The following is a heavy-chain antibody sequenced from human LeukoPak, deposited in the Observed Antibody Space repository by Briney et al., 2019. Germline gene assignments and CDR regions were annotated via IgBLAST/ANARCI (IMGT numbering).Heavy chain of an antibody. D-gene: IGHD3-22*01. J-gene: IGHJ3*02. V-gene: IGHV3-23*01. Sequence: GGTLKLSCAASGITFSNYAMSWVRQAPGKGLEWVSAISGSGVSTYYADSVKGRFTISRDNARNSLYLQMNSLRAEDTAVYYCARDQHRRYYDDQARDTFDIWGQGTMVTVSS. CDR2: ISGSGVST. CDR1: GITFSNYA. CDR3: ARDQHRRYYDDQARDTFDI.